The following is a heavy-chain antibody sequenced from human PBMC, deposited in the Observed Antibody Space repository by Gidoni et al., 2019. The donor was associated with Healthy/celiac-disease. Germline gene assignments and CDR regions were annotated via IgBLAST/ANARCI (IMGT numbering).Heavy chain of an antibody. CDR1: GFTFSSYS. V-gene: IGHV3-21*01. CDR2: ISSSSSYI. D-gene: IGHD6-13*01. J-gene: IGHJ4*02. CDR3: ARSEDSGIASLYYFDY. Sequence: EVQLVESGGGLVKPGGSLSLSCAASGFTFSSYSMNWVRQAPGKGLEWVSSISSSSSYIYYADSVKGRFTISRDNAKNSLYLQMNSLRAEDTAVYYCARSEDSGIASLYYFDYWGQGTLVTVSS.